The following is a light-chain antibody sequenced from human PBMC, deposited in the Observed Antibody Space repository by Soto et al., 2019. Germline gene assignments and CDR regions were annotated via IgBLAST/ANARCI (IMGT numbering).Light chain of an antibody. CDR1: QSISSY. CDR3: QQRYSTLWT. CDR2: AAS. J-gene: IGKJ1*01. Sequence: DIQMTQSPSSLSASVGDRVTITCRASQSISSYLNWYQQKPGKAPKLLIYAASSLQSGVPSRFSGSGSGTDFTLTISSLQHEDFETYYCQQRYSTLWTLGQGIKGDIK. V-gene: IGKV1-39*01.